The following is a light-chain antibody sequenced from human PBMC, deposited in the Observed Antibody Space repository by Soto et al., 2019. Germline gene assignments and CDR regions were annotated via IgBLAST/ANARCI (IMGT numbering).Light chain of an antibody. J-gene: IGLJ2*01. Sequence: QLVLTQPPSASGTPGQRVTISCSGSSSNIGSKTVNWYQQVPGTAPKLLIYSNDQRPSGVPDRFSGSKSGTSASLAISGLQSEDEADYSCAAWDDSLSGPVFGGGTKVTVL. V-gene: IGLV1-44*01. CDR1: SSNIGSKT. CDR3: AAWDDSLSGPV. CDR2: SND.